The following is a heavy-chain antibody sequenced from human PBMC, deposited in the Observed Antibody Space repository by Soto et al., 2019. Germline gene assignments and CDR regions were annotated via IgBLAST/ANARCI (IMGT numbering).Heavy chain of an antibody. Sequence: QVQLQESGPGLVKPSGTLSLTCAVSGGPITSTNWWNWVRQTPGKGLEWIGEIYHNGNTNYNPSLKSRVTISVDKSNNQFSLKLTSVTAADTAVYYCARDLVRGIYSMDVWGQGTTVTVSS. J-gene: IGHJ6*02. CDR3: ARDLVRGIYSMDV. V-gene: IGHV4-4*02. CDR1: GGPITSTNW. CDR2: IYHNGNT. D-gene: IGHD3-10*01.